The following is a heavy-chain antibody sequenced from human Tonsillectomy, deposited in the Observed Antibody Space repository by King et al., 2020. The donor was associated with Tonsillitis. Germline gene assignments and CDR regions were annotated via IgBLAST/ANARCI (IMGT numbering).Heavy chain of an antibody. D-gene: IGHD3-10*01. CDR2: ISGSGGST. CDR1: GFTFSSYA. J-gene: IGHJ5*02. V-gene: IGHV3-23*04. Sequence: EVQLVESGGGLVQPGGSLRLSCAGYGFTFSSYAMSWVRQAQGKGLEWVSGISGSGGSTYYADSVKGRFTISRDNSKNTLYLQMNSLRAEDTAVYYCAKSPAGISGWFDPWGQGTLVTVSS. CDR3: AKSPAGISGWFDP.